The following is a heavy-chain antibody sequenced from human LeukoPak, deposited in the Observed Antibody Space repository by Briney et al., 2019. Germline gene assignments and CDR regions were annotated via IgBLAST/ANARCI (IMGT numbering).Heavy chain of an antibody. D-gene: IGHD3-10*01. CDR1: GFTFSSYA. J-gene: IGHJ5*02. CDR3: AKDRYCYGSGINWFDP. V-gene: IGHV3-23*01. Sequence: GGSLRLSCAASGFTFSSYAMSWVRQAPGKGLEWVSAISGSGGSTYYSDYVKGRFTISRDNSKNTLYLQMNSMRAEETAVYYCAKDRYCYGSGINWFDPWGQGTLVTVSS. CDR2: ISGSGGST.